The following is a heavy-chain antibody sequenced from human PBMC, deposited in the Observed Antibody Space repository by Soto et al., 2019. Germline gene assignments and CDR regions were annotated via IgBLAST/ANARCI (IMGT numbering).Heavy chain of an antibody. Sequence: QVQLVQSGAEVKKPGSSVKVSCKASGGTFSSYAISWVRQAPGQGLEWMGGIIPIFGTANYAQKFQGRVTITADKSTSTAYMELSSLRSEDTAVYXXXXXXXXGGNPYWYFDLWGRGTLVTVSS. CDR1: GGTFSSYA. CDR2: IIPIFGTA. V-gene: IGHV1-69*06. D-gene: IGHD2-15*01. CDR3: XXXXXXGGNPYWYFDL. J-gene: IGHJ2*01.